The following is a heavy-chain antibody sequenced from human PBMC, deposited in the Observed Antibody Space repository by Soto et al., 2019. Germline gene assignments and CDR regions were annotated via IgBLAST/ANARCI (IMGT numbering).Heavy chain of an antibody. Sequence: EVQLVESGGGWVQPGRSLRLSCATSGFTFDDYAMHWVRQPPGKGLEWVSGISLNSGTIAYADSVKGRFTISSDNAKNSLYLQMNTLRAEDTALYHCAKSNYYYDSSGYYSFDYWGQGTLVTVSP. CDR1: GFTFDDYA. V-gene: IGHV3-9*01. J-gene: IGHJ4*02. CDR2: ISLNSGTI. CDR3: AKSNYYYDSSGYYSFDY. D-gene: IGHD3-22*01.